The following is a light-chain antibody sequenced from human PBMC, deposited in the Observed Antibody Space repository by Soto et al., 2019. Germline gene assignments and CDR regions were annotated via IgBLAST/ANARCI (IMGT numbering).Light chain of an antibody. CDR1: QSISSW. Sequence: DIQMTQSPSTLSASVGDRVTITCRASQSISSWLAWYQQKPGKAPKLLIYDASSLESGVPSRFSGSGSGTEFTITISGLQPDDFATYYCQQYNSYSPRTFGQGTKVEIK. J-gene: IGKJ1*01. V-gene: IGKV1-5*01. CDR2: DAS. CDR3: QQYNSYSPRT.